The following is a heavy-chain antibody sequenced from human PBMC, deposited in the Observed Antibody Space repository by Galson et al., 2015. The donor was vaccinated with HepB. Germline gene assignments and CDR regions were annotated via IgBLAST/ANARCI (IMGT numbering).Heavy chain of an antibody. Sequence: SLRLSCAASGFTFSSYWMHWVRQAPGQGLVWVSRINPDGTGITYADSVKGRITISRDNSKNTLYLQMNSLRAEDTAVYYCAKDRSPTVISLWFDPWGQGTLVTVSS. CDR2: INPDGTGI. D-gene: IGHD4-17*01. CDR1: GFTFSSYW. CDR3: AKDRSPTVISLWFDP. J-gene: IGHJ5*02. V-gene: IGHV3-74*01.